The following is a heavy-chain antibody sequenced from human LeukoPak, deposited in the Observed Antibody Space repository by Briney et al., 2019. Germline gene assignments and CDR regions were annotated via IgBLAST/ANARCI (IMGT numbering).Heavy chain of an antibody. CDR1: GLTFSRYS. D-gene: IGHD6-13*01. CDR3: AKDRVAATTLSNFDY. Sequence: GGSLRLSCAAPGLTFSRYSMNWVRQAPGKGLEWVSAISGSGGSTYYADSVKGRFTISRDNSKNTLYLQMNSLRAEDTAVYYCAKDRVAATTLSNFDYWGQGTLVTVSS. CDR2: ISGSGGST. V-gene: IGHV3-23*01. J-gene: IGHJ4*02.